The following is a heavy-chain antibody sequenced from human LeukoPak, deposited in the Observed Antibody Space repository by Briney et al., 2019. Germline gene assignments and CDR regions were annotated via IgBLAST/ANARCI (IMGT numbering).Heavy chain of an antibody. J-gene: IGHJ3*02. V-gene: IGHV1-18*01. D-gene: IGHD1-7*01. CDR2: ISAYNGNT. CDR1: GYTFTSYG. Sequence: GASVKVSCKASGYTFTSYGISWVRQAPGQGLEWMGWISAYNGNTNYAQKLQGRVTMTTDTSTSTAYMELRSLRSDDTAMYYCARDPWSELHMVVAFDIWGQGTMVTVSS. CDR3: ARDPWSELHMVVAFDI.